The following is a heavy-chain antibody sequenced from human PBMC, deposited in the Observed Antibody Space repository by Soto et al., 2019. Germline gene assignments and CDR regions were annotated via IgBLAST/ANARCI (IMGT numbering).Heavy chain of an antibody. V-gene: IGHV4-39*01. CDR3: ARQNWNYRDYYYGMYV. D-gene: IGHD1-7*01. Sequence: SETLSLTCTVSGGSISSSSYYWGWIRQPPGKGLEWIGSIYYSGSTYYNPSLKSRVTISVDTSKNQFSLKLSSVTAADTAVYYCARQNWNYRDYYYGMYVWGQGTTVTVSS. CDR1: GGSISSSSYY. J-gene: IGHJ6*02. CDR2: IYYSGST.